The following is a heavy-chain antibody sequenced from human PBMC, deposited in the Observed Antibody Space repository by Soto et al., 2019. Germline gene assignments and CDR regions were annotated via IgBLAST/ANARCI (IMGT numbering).Heavy chain of an antibody. V-gene: IGHV1-18*01. D-gene: IGHD3-10*01. CDR3: AREGYYSGSGTYSPPRFYGMDV. Sequence: QAQLVQSGVEVKKAGASVKVSCKASGYTFSSYGISWARQAPGQGLEWMGWISDYNGNTQYAQKFQGRVFMTTDTATRTALMELRGLRSDDTAVYFCAREGYYSGSGTYSPPRFYGMDVWGQGTTVTVSS. CDR2: ISDYNGNT. J-gene: IGHJ6*02. CDR1: GYTFSSYG.